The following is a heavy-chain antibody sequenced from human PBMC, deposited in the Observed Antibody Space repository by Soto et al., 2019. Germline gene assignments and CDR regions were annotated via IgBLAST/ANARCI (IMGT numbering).Heavy chain of an antibody. D-gene: IGHD5-12*01. CDR2: ISYDGSNK. CDR3: ARDGGGWLQFRTYYFDY. V-gene: IGHV3-30-3*01. J-gene: IGHJ4*02. CDR1: GFTFSSYA. Sequence: QVQLVESGGGVVQPGRSLRFSCAASGFTFSSYAMHWVRQAPGKGLEWVAVISYDGSNKYYADSVKGRFTISRDNSKNTLYLQMNSLRAEDTAVYYCARDGGGWLQFRTYYFDYWGQGTLVTVSS.